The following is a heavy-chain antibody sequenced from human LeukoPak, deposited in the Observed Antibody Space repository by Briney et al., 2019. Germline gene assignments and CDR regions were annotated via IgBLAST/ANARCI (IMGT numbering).Heavy chain of an antibody. J-gene: IGHJ4*02. CDR1: GYTFTSCG. CDR3: ARDAVVSRSGSPFDY. Sequence: ASVKVSCKASGYTFTSCGISWVRQAPGQGLEWMGWVSAYNGNTNYAQKLQGRVTMTTDTSTSTAYMELRSLRSDDTAVYYCARDAVVSRSGSPFDYWGQGTLVTVSS. D-gene: IGHD2-15*01. CDR2: VSAYNGNT. V-gene: IGHV1-18*01.